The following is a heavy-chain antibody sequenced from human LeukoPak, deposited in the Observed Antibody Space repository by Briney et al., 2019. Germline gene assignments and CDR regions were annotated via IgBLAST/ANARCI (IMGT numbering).Heavy chain of an antibody. CDR2: IYISGST. J-gene: IGHJ4*02. D-gene: IGHD1-26*01. V-gene: IGHV4-4*07. CDR3: ARERLVGAQSDY. Sequence: PSETLSLTCTVSGGSISSYYWSWIRQPAGKGLERIGRIYISGSTNYNPSLKSRVTMSVDTSKTQFSLELSSVTAADTAVYYCARERLVGAQSDYWGQGTLVTVSS. CDR1: GGSISSYY.